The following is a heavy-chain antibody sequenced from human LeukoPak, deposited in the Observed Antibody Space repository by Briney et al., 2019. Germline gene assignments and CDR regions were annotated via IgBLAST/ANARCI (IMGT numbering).Heavy chain of an antibody. Sequence: PSETLSLTCTVSGGSISSSGYYWGWIRQPQGKGLEWIASIYYSGSTYYNPSLKSRVTISVDTSKNQLSLKLSSLTAADTAVYYCARHEYSGSYYGLSWFDPWGQGTLVTVSS. D-gene: IGHD1-26*01. CDR3: ARHEYSGSYYGLSWFDP. CDR1: GGSISSSGYY. V-gene: IGHV4-39*01. J-gene: IGHJ5*02. CDR2: IYYSGST.